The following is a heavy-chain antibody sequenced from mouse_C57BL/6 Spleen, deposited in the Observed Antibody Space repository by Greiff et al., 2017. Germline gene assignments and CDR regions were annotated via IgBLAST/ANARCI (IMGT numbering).Heavy chain of an antibody. CDR3: TRRYGSTPDY. CDR1: GYTFTDYE. J-gene: IGHJ2*01. CDR2: IDPETGGT. V-gene: IGHV1-15*01. D-gene: IGHD1-1*01. Sequence: VQLQQSGAELVRPGASVTLSCTASGYTFTDYEMHWVKQTPVHGLEWIGAIDPETGGTAYNQKFKGKAILTADKSSSTAYMELRSLTSEDSAVYYCTRRYGSTPDYWGQGTTLTVSS.